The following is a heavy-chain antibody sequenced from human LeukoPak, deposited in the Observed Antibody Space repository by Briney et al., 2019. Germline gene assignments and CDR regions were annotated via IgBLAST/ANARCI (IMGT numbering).Heavy chain of an antibody. Sequence: PSQTLSLTCTVSGGSINSASHFWGWIRQPADKGLEWFGRLYFSGTTNYNPSLTSRVTISLDTSKNQFSLKLSSVTAADAAVYYCARETTAQGYFAYWGQGTLVTVS. J-gene: IGHJ4*02. CDR1: GGSINSASHF. D-gene: IGHD4-17*01. CDR2: LYFSGTT. V-gene: IGHV4-61*02. CDR3: ARETTAQGYFAY.